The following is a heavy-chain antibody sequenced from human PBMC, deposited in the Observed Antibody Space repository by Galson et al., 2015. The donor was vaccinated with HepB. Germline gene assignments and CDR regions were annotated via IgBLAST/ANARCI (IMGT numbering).Heavy chain of an antibody. CDR1: GSTFLPYG. V-gene: IGHV1-18*04. CDR3: ARDRATYSYDSSGPWATRHPGYGMDG. Sequence: SVPVSCKASGSTFLPYGLSWVRQAPGQGLEWMGWISGGNTKYAQKFQGRVTMTTDPPTTTAYMELRSLRSDDTAVYYCARDRATYSYDSSGPWATRHPGYGMDGGGQGTTVTGS. CDR2: ISGGNT. D-gene: IGHD3-22*01. J-gene: IGHJ6*02.